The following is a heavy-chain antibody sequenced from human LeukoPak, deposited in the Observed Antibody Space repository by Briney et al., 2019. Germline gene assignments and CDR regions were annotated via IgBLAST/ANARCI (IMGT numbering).Heavy chain of an antibody. D-gene: IGHD1-26*01. V-gene: IGHV4-59*01. Sequence: PSETLSLTCTVSGGSISSYYWSWIRQPPGKGLEWIGYIYYSGSTNYNPSLKSRVTISVDTSKNQFSLKLSSVTAADTAVYYCAIMVGDFDYWGQGTLVTVSS. CDR2: IYYSGST. CDR1: GGSISSYY. CDR3: AIMVGDFDY. J-gene: IGHJ4*02.